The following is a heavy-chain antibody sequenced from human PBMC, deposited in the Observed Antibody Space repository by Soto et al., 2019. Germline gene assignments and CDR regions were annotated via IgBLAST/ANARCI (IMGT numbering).Heavy chain of an antibody. CDR2: IYYSGIT. J-gene: IGHJ4*02. CDR1: GGSISSYY. CDR3: ARGGGVYYFDY. Sequence: WETLSLTCTVSGGSISSYYWSWIRQPPGKGLEWIGYIYYSGITDYNPSLKSRVTISVDTSKSQFSLKLSSVTAADTAVYYCARGGGVYYFDYWGQGTLVTVSS. V-gene: IGHV4-59*01. D-gene: IGHD2-8*02.